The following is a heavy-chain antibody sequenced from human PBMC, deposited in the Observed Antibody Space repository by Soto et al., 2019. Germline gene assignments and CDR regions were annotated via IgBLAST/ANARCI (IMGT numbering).Heavy chain of an antibody. J-gene: IGHJ6*02. D-gene: IGHD3-3*01. Sequence: PSETLSLTCTVSGGCISSSSYYWGWIRQPPGKGLEWIGSIYYSGSTYYNPSLKSRVTISVDTSKNQFSLKLSSVTAADTAVYYCASTPITIFGVVIKSYYYYGMDVWGQGTTVTVSS. CDR1: GGCISSSSYY. CDR2: IYYSGST. CDR3: ASTPITIFGVVIKSYYYYGMDV. V-gene: IGHV4-39*01.